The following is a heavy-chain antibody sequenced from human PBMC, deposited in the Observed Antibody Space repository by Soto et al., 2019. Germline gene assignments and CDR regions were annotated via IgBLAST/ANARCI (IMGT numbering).Heavy chain of an antibody. CDR1: GGSISSSY. V-gene: IGHV4-59*01. Sequence: QVQLQESGPGLMKPSETLSLICTVSGGSISSSYWSWIRQPPGRGLEWIGDIYYRGSTNYNPSLESRVAISIDTSKTQFSLKVSSVTAADTAVYYCGRYAGYVDSWGQGTLVTVSS. CDR2: IYYRGST. J-gene: IGHJ4*02. D-gene: IGHD2-2*01. CDR3: GRYAGYVDS.